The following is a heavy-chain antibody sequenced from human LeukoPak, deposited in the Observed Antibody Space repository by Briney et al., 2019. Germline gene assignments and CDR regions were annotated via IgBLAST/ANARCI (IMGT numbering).Heavy chain of an antibody. D-gene: IGHD6-13*01. J-gene: IGHJ4*02. V-gene: IGHV3-33*06. CDR2: IWYDGSNK. CDR3: AKDAAGSSSWANY. Sequence: PGGSLTLSCAASGFTFSSFCMHWVRQAPGKGLEWVAVIWYDGSNKYYADSVKGRFTISRDNSKNTLSLQMNSLRAEDTAVYYCAKDAAGSSSWANYWGQGALVTVSS. CDR1: GFTFSSFC.